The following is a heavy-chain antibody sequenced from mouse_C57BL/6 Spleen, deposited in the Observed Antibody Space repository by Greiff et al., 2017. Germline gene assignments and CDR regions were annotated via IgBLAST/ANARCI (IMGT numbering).Heavy chain of an antibody. V-gene: IGHV5-17*01. CDR2: ISSGSSTI. D-gene: IGHD2-4*01. CDR3: ARGGLYDYDRFDY. CDR1: GFTFSDYG. J-gene: IGHJ2*01. Sequence: EVKLMESGGGLVKPGGSLKLSCAASGFTFSDYGMHWVRQAPEKGLEWVAYISSGSSTIYYADTVKGRFTISRDNAKNTLFLQMTSLRSEDTAMYYCARGGLYDYDRFDYWGQGTTLTVSS.